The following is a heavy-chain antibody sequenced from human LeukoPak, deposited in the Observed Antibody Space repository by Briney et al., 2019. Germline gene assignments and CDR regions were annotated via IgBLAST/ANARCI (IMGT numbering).Heavy chain of an antibody. CDR2: ISSSSSYI. V-gene: IGHV3-21*01. J-gene: IGHJ4*02. CDR1: GFTFSSYS. CDR3: ARDLVRRYCSSTSCTTIDYFDY. D-gene: IGHD2-2*01. Sequence: GGSLRLSCAASGFTFSSYSINWVRQAPGKGLEWVSSISSSSSYIYYADSVKGRFTISRDNAKNSLYLQMNSLRAEDTAVYYCARDLVRRYCSSTSCTTIDYFDYWDQGTLVTVSS.